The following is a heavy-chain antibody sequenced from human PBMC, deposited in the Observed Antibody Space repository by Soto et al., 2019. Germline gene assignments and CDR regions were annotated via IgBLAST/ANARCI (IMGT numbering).Heavy chain of an antibody. J-gene: IGHJ5*02. CDR3: AREYYYDSSGPPKHNWFDP. CDR1: GYTFTSYG. CDR2: ISAYNGNT. Sequence: ASVKVSCKASGYTFTSYGISWVRQAPGQGLEWMGWISAYNGNTNYAQKLQGRVTMTTDTSTSTAYMELRSLRSDDTAVYYCAREYYYDSSGPPKHNWFDPWGQGTLVTVSS. D-gene: IGHD3-22*01. V-gene: IGHV1-18*01.